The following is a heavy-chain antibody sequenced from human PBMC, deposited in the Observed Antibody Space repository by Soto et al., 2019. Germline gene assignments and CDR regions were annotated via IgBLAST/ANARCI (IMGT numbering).Heavy chain of an antibody. CDR3: ARHDGHSGSLIGY. V-gene: IGHV4-4*02. CDR1: GDSMSSPHW. D-gene: IGHD1-26*01. Sequence: SETLSLTCAVSGDSMSSPHWWSWVRQSPGKGLEWIGEIYFSGTTNYNPSLKSRVTILVDKSKNHFSLRLSSVTAADTAVYYCARHDGHSGSLIGYWGQGTLVTVSS. J-gene: IGHJ4*02. CDR2: IYFSGTT.